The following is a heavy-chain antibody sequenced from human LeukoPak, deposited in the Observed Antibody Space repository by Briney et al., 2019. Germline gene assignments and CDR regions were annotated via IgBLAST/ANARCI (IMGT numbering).Heavy chain of an antibody. CDR1: GYTFTGYY. V-gene: IGHV1-2*06. CDR3: ARSVVVVAATLWATEYWFDP. CDR2: INPNSGGT. Sequence: ASVKVSCKASGYTFTGYYMHWVRQAPGQGLEWMGRINPNSGGTNYAQKFQGRVTMTRDTSISTAYMELSRLRSDDTAVYYCARSVVVVAATLWATEYWFDPWGQGTLVTVSS. J-gene: IGHJ5*02. D-gene: IGHD2-15*01.